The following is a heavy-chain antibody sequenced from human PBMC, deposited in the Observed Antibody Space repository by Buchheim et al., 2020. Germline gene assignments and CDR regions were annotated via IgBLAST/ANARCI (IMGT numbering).Heavy chain of an antibody. V-gene: IGHV4-39*01. CDR1: GGSISNSDSYY. CDR2: IYYGGSN. J-gene: IGHJ6*03. D-gene: IGHD3-10*01. Sequence: QRQLQESGPGLVKPSETLSLTCTVSGGSISNSDSYYWGWIRQPPGKGLEWIGSIYYGGSNYYNPSLKSRVTISVDTSKNQFSLKLSSVTAADTAVYYCARQITMVRGLTVQDYHYMTVWGKGTT. CDR3: ARQITMVRGLTVQDYHYMTV.